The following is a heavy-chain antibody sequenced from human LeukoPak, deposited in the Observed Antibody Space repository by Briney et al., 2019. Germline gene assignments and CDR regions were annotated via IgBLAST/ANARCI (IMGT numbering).Heavy chain of an antibody. D-gene: IGHD6-13*01. J-gene: IGHJ2*01. CDR3: ARVYYSSSYDYWYFDL. V-gene: IGHV4-39*07. CDR2: IYYSGST. CDR1: GGSITNGYY. Sequence: SETLSLTCTVSGGSITNGYYWGWIRQPPGKGLEWIGIIYYSGSTYYSPSLKSRVTISVDTSKSQFSLKLSSVTAADTAVYYCARVYYSSSYDYWYFDLWGRGTLVTVSS.